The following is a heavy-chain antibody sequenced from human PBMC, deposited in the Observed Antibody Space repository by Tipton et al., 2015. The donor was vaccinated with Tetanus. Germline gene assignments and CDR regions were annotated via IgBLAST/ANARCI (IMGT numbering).Heavy chain of an antibody. Sequence: SLRLSCAASGFTFSSYAMSWVRQAPGKGLEWVSAISGSGGSTYYADSVKGRFTISRDNSKNTLYLQMNSLRAEDTAVYYCARDRAPPSSWYFDLWGRGTLVTVSS. J-gene: IGHJ2*01. CDR3: ARDRAPPSSWYFDL. V-gene: IGHV3-23*01. CDR1: GFTFSSYA. CDR2: ISGSGGST. D-gene: IGHD3-10*01.